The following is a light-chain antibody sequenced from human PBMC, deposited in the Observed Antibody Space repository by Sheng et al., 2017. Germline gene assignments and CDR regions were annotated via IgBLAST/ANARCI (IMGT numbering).Light chain of an antibody. J-gene: IGKJ2*01. CDR1: RSVSSN. CDR3: QLGTT. CDR2: GTS. V-gene: IGKV3-15*01. Sequence: EIVMTQSPATLSVSPGERVTLSCRASRSVSSNLAWYQQKPGQVPRLLIYGTSTRASGIPDRFSGSGSWTEFTLTISSLQSEDFAVYYCQLGTTFGQGTKLEIK.